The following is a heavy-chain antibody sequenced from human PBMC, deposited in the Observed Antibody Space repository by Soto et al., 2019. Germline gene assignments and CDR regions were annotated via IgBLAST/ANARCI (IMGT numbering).Heavy chain of an antibody. V-gene: IGHV3-30*03. J-gene: IGHJ4*02. CDR2: ISYDGSNK. D-gene: IGHD5-18*01. CDR1: GFTFSTYG. CDR3: ARGVSYSVMDY. Sequence: QVQLVESGGGVVQPGRSLRLSCAASGFTFSTYGMHWVRQAPGKGLEWVAVISYDGSNKYYADSVKGRFTISRDNSKNTLDLQMSSLRAEDTAVYYCARGVSYSVMDYWGQGTLVTVSS.